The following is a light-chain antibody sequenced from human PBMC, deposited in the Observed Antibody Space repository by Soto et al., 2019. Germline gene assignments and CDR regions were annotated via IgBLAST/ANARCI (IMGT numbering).Light chain of an antibody. V-gene: IGLV2-14*01. CDR2: EVS. CDR3: SSYTSSSTRV. J-gene: IGLJ3*02. CDR1: SSDVGGYNY. Sequence: QSALTRHASVSGSPGQSITISCTGTSSDVGGYNYVSWYQQHPGKAPKLMIYEVSNRPSGVSNRFSGSKSGNTASLTISGLQAEDDADYYCSSYTSSSTRVFGGGTQLTVL.